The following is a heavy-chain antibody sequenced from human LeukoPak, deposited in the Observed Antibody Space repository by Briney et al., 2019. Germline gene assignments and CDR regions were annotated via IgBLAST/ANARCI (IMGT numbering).Heavy chain of an antibody. Sequence: PSETLSLTCAVYGGSFSGYYWSWIRQPPGKGLEWIGEINHSGSTNYNPSLKSRVTISVDTSKNQFSLKLSSVTVADTAVYYCASARIQLWLLEWYFDLWGRGTLVTVSS. J-gene: IGHJ2*01. D-gene: IGHD5-18*01. CDR3: ASARIQLWLLEWYFDL. CDR2: INHSGST. V-gene: IGHV4-34*01. CDR1: GGSFSGYY.